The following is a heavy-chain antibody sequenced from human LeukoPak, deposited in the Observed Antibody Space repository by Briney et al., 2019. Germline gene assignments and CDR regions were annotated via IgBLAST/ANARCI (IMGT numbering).Heavy chain of an antibody. CDR2: ILNGGRT. J-gene: IGHJ5*02. V-gene: IGHV3-53*01. CDR1: GFTVSSKY. Sequence: GGSLRLSCAASGFTVSSKYMSWVRQAPGKGLEWVSVILNGGRTDYADSVKGRFTISRDDSKNTLYLQMNSLRAEDTAVYYCASRDSSSWYDNWGQGTLVTVSP. CDR3: ASRDSSSWYDN. D-gene: IGHD3-22*01.